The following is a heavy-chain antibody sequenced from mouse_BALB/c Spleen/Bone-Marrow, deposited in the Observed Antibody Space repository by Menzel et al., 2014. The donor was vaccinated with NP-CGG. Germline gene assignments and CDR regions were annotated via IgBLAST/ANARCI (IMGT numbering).Heavy chain of an antibody. CDR1: GYTFTSYW. D-gene: IGHD2-10*02. V-gene: IGHV1S132*01. CDR2: IFPGTVTP. CDR3: ARRGYGYLDY. Sequence: QVQLKDSGAELVKPGASVKLSCKTSGYTFTSYWIQWVKQRPGQGLGGIGEIFPGTVTPYYNEKFKGKATLTIDTSSSTASMQLSSLASEDSAVYFCARRGYGYLDYWGQRTTHTVSS. J-gene: IGHJ2*01.